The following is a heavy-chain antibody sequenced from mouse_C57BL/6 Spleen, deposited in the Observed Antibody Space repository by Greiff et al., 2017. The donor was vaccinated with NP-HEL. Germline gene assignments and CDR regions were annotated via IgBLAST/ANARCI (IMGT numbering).Heavy chain of an antibody. CDR1: GYTFTSYW. CDR3: ARRGIYDGYYVLMDY. D-gene: IGHD2-3*01. J-gene: IGHJ4*01. CDR2: IDPSDRYT. Sequence: QVQLQQPGAELVMPGASVKLSCKASGYTFTSYWMHWVKQRPGQGLEWIGEIDPSDRYTNYNQKFKGKSTLTVDKSSSTAYMQLSSLTSEDSAVYYCARRGIYDGYYVLMDYWGQGTSVTVSS. V-gene: IGHV1-69*01.